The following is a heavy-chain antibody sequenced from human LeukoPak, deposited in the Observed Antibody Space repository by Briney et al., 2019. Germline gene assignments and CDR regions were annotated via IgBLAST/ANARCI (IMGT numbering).Heavy chain of an antibody. J-gene: IGHJ4*02. CDR1: GFTFSSYA. D-gene: IGHD5-24*01. Sequence: GGSATLSCAASGFTFSSYAMSWVRQAPGKGLEWGSAISGSAGSTYYADSVKGWFTISRDSSNNTLYLQMNSLRAEDTAVYYCAKDRGRDGYNEYWGQGTVDAVSS. V-gene: IGHV3-23*01. CDR2: ISGSAGST. CDR3: AKDRGRDGYNEY.